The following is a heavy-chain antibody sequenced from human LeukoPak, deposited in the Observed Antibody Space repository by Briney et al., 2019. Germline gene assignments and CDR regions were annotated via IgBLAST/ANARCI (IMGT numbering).Heavy chain of an antibody. D-gene: IGHD5-18*01. CDR3: ARVSAEGNTAMVNGGFDY. J-gene: IGHJ4*02. Sequence: GGSLRLSCAASGFTFSSYSMNWVRQAPGKGLEWVSSISSSSSYIYYADSVKGRFTISGDNAKNSLYLQMNSLRAEDTAVYYCARVSAEGNTAMVNGGFDYWGQGTLVTVSS. CDR2: ISSSSSYI. CDR1: GFTFSSYS. V-gene: IGHV3-21*01.